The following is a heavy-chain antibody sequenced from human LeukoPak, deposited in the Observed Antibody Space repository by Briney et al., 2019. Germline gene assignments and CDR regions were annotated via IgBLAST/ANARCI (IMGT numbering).Heavy chain of an antibody. CDR3: AKLVTTHYDFWSGYPEKFDY. D-gene: IGHD3-3*01. J-gene: IGHJ4*02. CDR2: ISGSGGST. V-gene: IGHV3-23*01. Sequence: GGSLRLSCAASGFTFSSYAMSWVRQAPGKWLEWVSAISGSGGSTYYADSVKGRFTISRDNSKNTLYLQMNSLRAEDTAVYYCAKLVTTHYDFWSGYPEKFDYWGQGTLVTVSS. CDR1: GFTFSSYA.